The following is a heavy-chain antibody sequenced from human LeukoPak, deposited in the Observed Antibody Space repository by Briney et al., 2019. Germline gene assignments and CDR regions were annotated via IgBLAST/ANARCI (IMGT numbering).Heavy chain of an antibody. CDR1: GYTFTGYY. D-gene: IGHD3-3*01. J-gene: IGHJ4*02. CDR2: INPNSGGT. V-gene: IGHV1-2*02. Sequence: GASVKVSCKASGYTFTGYYMHWVRQTPGLGLEWMGWINPNSGGTNYAQKFQGRVTMTRDTSISTAYMELSRLRSDDTAVYYCARAVLRFLEWLFPLGYWGQGTLVTVSS. CDR3: ARAVLRFLEWLFPLGY.